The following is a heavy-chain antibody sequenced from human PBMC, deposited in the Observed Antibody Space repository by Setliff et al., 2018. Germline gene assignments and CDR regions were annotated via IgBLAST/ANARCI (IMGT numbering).Heavy chain of an antibody. D-gene: IGHD6-13*01. J-gene: IGHJ6*02. CDR2: INHSGST. Sequence: SETLSLTCAVYGGSFSGYYWSWIRQPPGKGLEWIGEINHSGSTNYNPSLKSRVTISVDTSKNQFSLKLSSVTAADAAVYYCARSAGYSSSWYNYYYGMDVWGQGTTVTVSS. CDR3: ARSAGYSSSWYNYYYGMDV. CDR1: GGSFSGYY. V-gene: IGHV4-34*01.